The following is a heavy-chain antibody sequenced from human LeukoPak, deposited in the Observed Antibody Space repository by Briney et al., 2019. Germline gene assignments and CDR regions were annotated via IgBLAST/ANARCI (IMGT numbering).Heavy chain of an antibody. D-gene: IGHD6-19*01. J-gene: IGHJ4*02. CDR3: VRAPPGTGWLIDH. Sequence: GGSLRLSCAASGFASSNYDMLWVRQATGKGLEWVSAINTAADTYYPDSVKGRFTISRENAKGSLYLQMNSLRVGDTAVYYCVRAPPGTGWLIDHWGQGTLVTVSS. CDR2: INTAADT. V-gene: IGHV3-13*04. CDR1: GFASSNYD.